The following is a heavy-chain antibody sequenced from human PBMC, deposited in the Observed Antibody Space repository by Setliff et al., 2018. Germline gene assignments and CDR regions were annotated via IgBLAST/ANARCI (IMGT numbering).Heavy chain of an antibody. CDR1: GFAFNTYT. Sequence: PGGSLRLSCAASGFAFNTYTMNWVRQAPGKGLEWVAHITSGGSSVSYADSVKGRFAISTDSAKSTLYLQMNSLRAEDTAVYYCAKDGDNYHDSGDYYHEFDYWGQGAQVTVSS. D-gene: IGHD3-22*01. CDR3: AKDGDNYHDSGDYYHEFDY. CDR2: ITSGGSSV. V-gene: IGHV3-48*01. J-gene: IGHJ4*02.